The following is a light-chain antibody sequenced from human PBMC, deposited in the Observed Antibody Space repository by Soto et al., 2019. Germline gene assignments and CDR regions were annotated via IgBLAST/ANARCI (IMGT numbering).Light chain of an antibody. CDR1: QSVSSY. CDR2: GAS. J-gene: IGKJ5*01. V-gene: IGKV3-20*01. Sequence: IVLTQFPATLSLSPGERATLSCRASQSVSSYLAWYQQKPGQAPRLLIFGASYRATGIPDRFSGSGSGADFTLTISRLEPEDFAVYYCQQYGSSPITFGQGTRLEIK. CDR3: QQYGSSPIT.